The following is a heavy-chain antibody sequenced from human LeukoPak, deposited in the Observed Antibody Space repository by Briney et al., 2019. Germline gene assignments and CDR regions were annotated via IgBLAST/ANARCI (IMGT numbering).Heavy chain of an antibody. V-gene: IGHV3-23*01. D-gene: IGHD3-22*01. CDR2: VTGSGGST. CDR3: AKAVIKADYYDSSGYSSPSDY. J-gene: IGHJ4*02. Sequence: GGSLRSSCAATDITFTTHAMTWVRQAPGKGLEWVSTVTGSGGSTYYADSVKGRFTISRDNSKNPLYLQMNSLRAEDTAVYYCAKAVIKADYYDSSGYSSPSDYWGQGTLVTVSS. CDR1: DITFTTHA.